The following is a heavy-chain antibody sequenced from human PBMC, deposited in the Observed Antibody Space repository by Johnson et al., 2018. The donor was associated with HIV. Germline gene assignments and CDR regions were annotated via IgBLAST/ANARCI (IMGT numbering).Heavy chain of an antibody. V-gene: IGHV3-30-3*01. Sequence: QVQLVESGGGLVKPGGSLRLSCAVSGFTFSDFYMSWIRQAPGKGLEWVAVISYDGSNKYYADSVKGRFTISRDNSKNTLYLQMNSLKTEDTAVYYCTRGWKHELPVYDSSGYGDAFDICGQGTMVTVSS. D-gene: IGHD3-22*01. CDR2: ISYDGSNK. CDR1: GFTFSDFY. CDR3: TRGWKHELPVYDSSGYGDAFDI. J-gene: IGHJ3*02.